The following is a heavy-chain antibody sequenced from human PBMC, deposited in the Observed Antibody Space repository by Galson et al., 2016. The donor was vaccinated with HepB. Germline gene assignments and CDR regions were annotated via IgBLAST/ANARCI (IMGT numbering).Heavy chain of an antibody. CDR3: AKLDCGRDCPGDD. J-gene: IGHJ4*02. D-gene: IGHD2-21*02. V-gene: IGHV3-30*19. Sequence: SLRLSCAASGFTFSRYGTHWVRQAPGKGLEWVAVISYDGGDKHYADSVKGRFTVSRDNSKNTLFLQMNSLRVEDTAVYYCAKLDCGRDCPGDDWGQGTQVTVS. CDR2: ISYDGGDK. CDR1: GFTFSRYG.